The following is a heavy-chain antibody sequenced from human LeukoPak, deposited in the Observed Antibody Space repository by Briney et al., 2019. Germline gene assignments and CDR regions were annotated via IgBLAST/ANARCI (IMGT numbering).Heavy chain of an antibody. CDR1: GGSFSGYY. J-gene: IGHJ4*02. V-gene: IGHV4-34*01. CDR3: ARMETYYDFWSGYYFDY. CDR2: INHSGST. D-gene: IGHD3-3*01. Sequence: PSETLSLTCAVYGGSFSGYYWSWIRQPPGKGLEWIGEINHSGSTNYNPSLKSRVTISVDTSKNQFSLKLSSVTAADTAVYYCARMETYYDFWSGYYFDYWGQGTLVTVSS.